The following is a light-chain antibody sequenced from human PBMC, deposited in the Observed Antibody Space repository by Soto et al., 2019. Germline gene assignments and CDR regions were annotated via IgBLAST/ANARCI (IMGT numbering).Light chain of an antibody. V-gene: IGLV2-23*01. Sequence: SVLTQPASVSGSPGQSITISCTGTSSTVGGFNVVSWYQQHPGKAPKVIIYEGIKRPSGVSNRFSGSNSGSTASLTISGLQAEDEADYYCCSYVGATTYVFGTGTKVTVL. CDR1: SSTVGGFNV. CDR3: CSYVGATTYV. J-gene: IGLJ1*01. CDR2: EGI.